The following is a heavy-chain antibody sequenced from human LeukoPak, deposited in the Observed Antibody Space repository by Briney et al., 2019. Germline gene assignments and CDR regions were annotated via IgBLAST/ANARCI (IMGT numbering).Heavy chain of an antibody. V-gene: IGHV3-48*03. J-gene: IGHJ4*02. CDR1: GFTFSSYE. CDR2: ISSGSSTI. D-gene: IGHD6-6*01. CDR3: ARERSFFFDY. Sequence: GGSLRLSCAASGFTFSSYEVHWVRQAPGKGLEWVSYISSGSSTIYYADSVKGRFTISRDNAENSLYLQMDSLRAEDTAVYYCARERSFFFDYWGQGTLATVSS.